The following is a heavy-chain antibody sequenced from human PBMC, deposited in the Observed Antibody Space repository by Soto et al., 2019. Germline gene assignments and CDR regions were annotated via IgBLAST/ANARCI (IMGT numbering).Heavy chain of an antibody. CDR2: INHSGST. CDR3: ARGPSGEWLLGFYYYYGMDV. D-gene: IGHD3-3*01. V-gene: IGHV4-34*01. CDR1: GGSFSGYY. Sequence: QVQLQQWGAGLLKPSETLSLTCAVYGGSFSGYYWSWIRQPPGKGLEWIGEINHSGSTNYNPSLNTRVTISVDTSKNQFSLKLSSVTAADTAVYYCARGPSGEWLLGFYYYYGMDVWGQGTTVTVSS. J-gene: IGHJ6*02.